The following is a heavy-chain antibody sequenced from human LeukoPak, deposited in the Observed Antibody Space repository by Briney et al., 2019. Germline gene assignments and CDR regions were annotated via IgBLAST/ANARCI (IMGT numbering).Heavy chain of an antibody. CDR1: GFTFSSYA. CDR2: ISSSSSYI. Sequence: GGSLRLSCAASGFTFSSYAMSWVRQAPGKGLEWVSSISSSSSYIYYADSVKGRFTISRDNAKNSLYLQMNSLRAEDTAVYYCARDCSSTSCYNSRGQGTLVTVSS. V-gene: IGHV3-21*01. CDR3: ARDCSSTSCYNS. J-gene: IGHJ4*02. D-gene: IGHD2-2*02.